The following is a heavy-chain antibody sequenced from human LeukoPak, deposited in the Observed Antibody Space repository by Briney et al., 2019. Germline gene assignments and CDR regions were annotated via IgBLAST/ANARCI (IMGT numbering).Heavy chain of an antibody. J-gene: IGHJ5*02. D-gene: IGHD3-9*01. V-gene: IGHV1-69*05. CDR3: ARVRSDILTAVTNWGNWFDP. CDR1: GGTFSSYA. Sequence: ASVKVSCKASGGTFSSYAISWVRQAPGQGLEWMGGIIPIFGTANYAQKFQGRVTITTDESTSTAYMELSSLRSEDTAVYYCARVRSDILTAVTNWGNWFDPWGQGTLVTVSS. CDR2: IIPIFGTA.